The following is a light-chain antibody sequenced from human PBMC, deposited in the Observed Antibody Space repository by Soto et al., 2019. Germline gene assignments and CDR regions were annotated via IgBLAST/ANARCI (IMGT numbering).Light chain of an antibody. J-gene: IGKJ1*01. CDR2: GAS. Sequence: PGDRATLSCRASQRVSSSYLAWYQQKPGQAPRLLIYGASSRATGIPDRFSGSGSGTDFTLTISRLEPEDFAVYYCQQYGGTFGQGTKVEIK. CDR3: QQYGGT. V-gene: IGKV3-20*01. CDR1: QRVSSSY.